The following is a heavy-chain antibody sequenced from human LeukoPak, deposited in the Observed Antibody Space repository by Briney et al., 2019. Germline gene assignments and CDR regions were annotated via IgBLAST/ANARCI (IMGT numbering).Heavy chain of an antibody. CDR3: ARVTWRGYHFDY. Sequence: ASVKVSCKASGYTFTSYDINWVRQATGQGLEWMGWMNPNSGNTGYAQKFQGRVTITWNTSISTAFMDLSSLRSEDTAVYYCARVTWRGYHFDYWGQGTLVTVSS. D-gene: IGHD3-16*01. CDR1: GYTFTSYD. J-gene: IGHJ4*02. CDR2: MNPNSGNT. V-gene: IGHV1-8*03.